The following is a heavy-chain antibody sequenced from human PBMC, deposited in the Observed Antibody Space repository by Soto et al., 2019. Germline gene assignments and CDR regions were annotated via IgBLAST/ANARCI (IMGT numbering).Heavy chain of an antibody. CDR1: GGTFSSYA. Sequence: ASVKVSCKASGGTFSSYAISWVRQAPGQGLEWVGWMNRNSGNTEYVQKFQGRVTMTADTSARTAFMEVRSLTSDDTAVYFCAATGGNYFGLDVWGQGTTVTVSS. V-gene: IGHV1-18*01. D-gene: IGHD2-8*02. CDR2: MNRNSGNT. CDR3: AATGGNYFGLDV. J-gene: IGHJ6*02.